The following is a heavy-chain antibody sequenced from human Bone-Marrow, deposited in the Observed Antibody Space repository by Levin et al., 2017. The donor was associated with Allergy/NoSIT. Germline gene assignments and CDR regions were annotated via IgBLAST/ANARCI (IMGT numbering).Heavy chain of an antibody. D-gene: IGHD2-21*01. J-gene: IGHJ4*02. CDR1: GFTFKANG. V-gene: IGHV3-30*06. CDR3: AKGNGVIDN. Sequence: LSLTCVASGFTFKANGMVWVRQTPGNGLDWVAAILYDGSKEYYADSVQGRFSISRDNSNNTLYLQMNSLRLDDTGLYYCAKGNGVIDNWGQGTVVTISS. CDR2: ILYDGSKE.